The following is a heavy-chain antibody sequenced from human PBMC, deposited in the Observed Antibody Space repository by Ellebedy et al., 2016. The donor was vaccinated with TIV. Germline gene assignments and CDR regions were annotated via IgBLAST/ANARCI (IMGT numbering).Heavy chain of an antibody. CDR2: FYIGGTT. J-gene: IGHJ4*02. CDR1: GAPITRYY. Sequence: MPSETLSLTCTVSGAPITRYYWSWVRQPAGKRLEFIGRFYIGGTTSYNPSLKSRVTMSEDRSRNHFSLKLISVTDADTAVNYCAGDSGWSSRAKGYEFWGQGIPVTVSS. CDR3: AGDSGWSSRAKGYEF. V-gene: IGHV4-4*07. D-gene: IGHD3/OR15-3a*01.